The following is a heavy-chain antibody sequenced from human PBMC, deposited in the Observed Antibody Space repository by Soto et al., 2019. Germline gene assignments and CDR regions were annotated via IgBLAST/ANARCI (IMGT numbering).Heavy chain of an antibody. CDR1: GFSLSTSGMC. CDR3: ARSLITGTTGHYYYGMDV. J-gene: IGHJ6*02. D-gene: IGHD1-20*01. Sequence: SGPTLVNPTQTLTLTCTFSGFSLSTSGMCVSWIRQPPGKALEWLALIDWDDDKYYSTSLKTRLTISKDTSKNQVVLTMTSMDPVDTATYYCARSLITGTTGHYYYGMDVWGQGTTVTVSS. CDR2: IDWDDDK. V-gene: IGHV2-70*01.